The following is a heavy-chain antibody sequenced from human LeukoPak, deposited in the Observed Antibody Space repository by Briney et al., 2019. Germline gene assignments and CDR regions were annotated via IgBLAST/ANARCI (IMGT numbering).Heavy chain of an antibody. CDR3: ARGRYDILTGYYPWDY. D-gene: IGHD3-9*01. CDR2: IYYSGST. Sequence: SETLSLTCTVSGGSISSGDYYWSWIRQPPGKGLEWIGYIYYSGSTYYNPSLKSRVTISVDTSKNQFSLKLSSVTAADTAVYYCARGRYDILTGYYPWDYWGQGTLVTVSS. V-gene: IGHV4-30-4*01. CDR1: GGSISSGDYY. J-gene: IGHJ4*02.